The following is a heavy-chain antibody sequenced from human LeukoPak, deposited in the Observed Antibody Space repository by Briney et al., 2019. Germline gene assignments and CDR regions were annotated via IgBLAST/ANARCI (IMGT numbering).Heavy chain of an antibody. CDR1: GYTFTSYY. CDR2: INPSGGST. Sequence: RASVNVSCKASGYTFTSYYMHWVRQAPGQGLEWMGIINPSGGSTSYAQKFQGRVTMTRDTSTSTVYMELSSLRSEDTAVYYCARDLKRITMIVVVTTPSGMDVWGQGTTVTVSS. CDR3: ARDLKRITMIVVVTTPSGMDV. V-gene: IGHV1-46*01. J-gene: IGHJ6*02. D-gene: IGHD3-22*01.